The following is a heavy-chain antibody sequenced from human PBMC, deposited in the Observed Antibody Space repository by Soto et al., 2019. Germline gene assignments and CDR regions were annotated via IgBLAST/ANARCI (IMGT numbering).Heavy chain of an antibody. CDR2: INPSGGST. CDR3: ARGGNHWSYYYYGMDV. D-gene: IGHD2-8*02. Sequence: QVQLVQSGAEVKKPGASVRVSCKASGYTFMTNYMHWVRQAPGQGLEWMGLINPSGGSTSYAQKFQGRVTMTRDTSTSAVDMDLSSLRSEDTAVYYCARGGNHWSYYYYGMDVWGQGTTVTVSS. V-gene: IGHV1-46*01. J-gene: IGHJ6*02. CDR1: GYTFMTNY.